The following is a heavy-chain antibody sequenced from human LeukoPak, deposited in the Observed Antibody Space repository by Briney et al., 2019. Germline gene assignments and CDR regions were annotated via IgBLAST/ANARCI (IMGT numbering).Heavy chain of an antibody. V-gene: IGHV1-8*01. Sequence: ASVKVSCNASGYTLTSYDINWVRQATGQGLEWMGWMNPNSGRTGYAQNFQGSITITRNTSISTAYMELSSLRSEDTAVYYCTRETSSRYFDYWGQGTLVTVSS. CDR2: MNPNSGRT. CDR3: TRETSSRYFDY. CDR1: GYTLTSYD. J-gene: IGHJ4*02.